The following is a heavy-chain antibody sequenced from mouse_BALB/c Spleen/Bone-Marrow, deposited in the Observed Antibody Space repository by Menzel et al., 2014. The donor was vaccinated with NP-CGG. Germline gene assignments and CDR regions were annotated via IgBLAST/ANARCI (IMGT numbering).Heavy chain of an antibody. V-gene: IGHV5-6-3*01. CDR3: AQKGRWFYYAMDY. CDR2: INSNGGRT. CDR1: GFTFGSSG. Sequence: EVKLMESGGGLVQPGGSLKLSCAASGFTFGSSGMSWVRQTPDKRLELVATINSNGGRTYYPDSVKGRFTISRDNAKNALCLQMSSLRSEDTAMYYCAQKGRWFYYAMDYWGQGTSVTVSS. D-gene: IGHD2-3*01. J-gene: IGHJ4*01.